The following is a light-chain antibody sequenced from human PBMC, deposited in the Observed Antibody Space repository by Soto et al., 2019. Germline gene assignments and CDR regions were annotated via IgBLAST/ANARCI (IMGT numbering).Light chain of an antibody. CDR1: QTVRDN. J-gene: IGKJ1*01. V-gene: IGKV3-20*01. CDR3: QQYGSSPPRT. CDR2: GAT. Sequence: SFRASQTVRDNLGWYQQKPGQPPRLLIYGATTRATGIPARFSGSGSGTEFTLSISRLEPEDFAVYYCQQYGSSPPRTFGQGTKVDIK.